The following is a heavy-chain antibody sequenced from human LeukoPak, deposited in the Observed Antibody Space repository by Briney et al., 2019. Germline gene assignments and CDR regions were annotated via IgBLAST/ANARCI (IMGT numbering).Heavy chain of an antibody. D-gene: IGHD2-15*01. CDR3: TRGDNYIVVSDPFDY. CDR2: ISAHNGNT. Sequence: ASVNVSCKASGYTFTSYGIHWVRQAPGQGLEWMGWISAHNGNTNLAQRFQGRVTLTTDTSTNTAYMEVKNLKSDDTAVYFCTRGDNYIVVSDPFDYWGQGTLVTVSS. V-gene: IGHV1-18*01. J-gene: IGHJ4*02. CDR1: GYTFTSYG.